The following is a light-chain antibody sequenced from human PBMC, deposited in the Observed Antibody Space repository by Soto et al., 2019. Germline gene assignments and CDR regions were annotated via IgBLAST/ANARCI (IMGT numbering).Light chain of an antibody. CDR2: AAS. CDR3: QKYNSAPWT. V-gene: IGKV1-27*01. J-gene: IGKJ1*01. CDR1: QGISNF. Sequence: DIPMTQSPSSLSASVGDRVTITCRASQGISNFLAWYQQRPGKVPKLLIYAASTLQSGVPSRFSGSGSGTDFTLTISSLQPEDVATYFCQKYNSAPWTFGPGTKVEIK.